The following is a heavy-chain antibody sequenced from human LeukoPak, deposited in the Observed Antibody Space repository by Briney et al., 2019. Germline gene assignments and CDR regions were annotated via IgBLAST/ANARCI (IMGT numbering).Heavy chain of an antibody. Sequence: PGGSLRLSCAASGITVSSYAMSWVRQAPGKGLEWVSSISDNGVSTYYADSVKGRFTISRDNFKNTLYLQMNSLRAEDTAVYYCTNPGGGWYGWFDPWGQGTLVTVSS. CDR2: ISDNGVST. V-gene: IGHV3-23*01. CDR3: TNPGGGWYGWFDP. J-gene: IGHJ5*02. D-gene: IGHD2-15*01. CDR1: GITVSSYA.